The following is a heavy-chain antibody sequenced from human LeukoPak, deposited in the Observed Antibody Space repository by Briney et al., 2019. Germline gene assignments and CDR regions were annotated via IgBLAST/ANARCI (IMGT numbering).Heavy chain of an antibody. V-gene: IGHV4-38-2*02. CDR3: ARDFNYYDSSGPDY. Sequence: SETLSLTCAVSGYSISSGYFWGWIRQPPGKGLEWIGTIYHSGSTYYNPSLKSRVTISVDTSKNQFSLMLSSVTAADTAVYYCARDFNYYDSSGPDYWGQGTLVTVSS. J-gene: IGHJ4*02. D-gene: IGHD3-22*01. CDR1: GYSISSGYF. CDR2: IYHSGST.